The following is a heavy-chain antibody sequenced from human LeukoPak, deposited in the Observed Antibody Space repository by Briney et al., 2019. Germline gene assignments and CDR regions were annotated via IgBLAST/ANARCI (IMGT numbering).Heavy chain of an antibody. V-gene: IGHV3-7*03. J-gene: IGHJ4*02. CDR3: TTGNIVVVVAATYQFDY. D-gene: IGHD2-15*01. Sequence: GGSLRLSCAASGFTFSNFWMGWVRQAPGKGLEWVANIKQDGSEKYYVDSVKGRFTISRDNAKNSLYLQMNSLKTEDTAVYYCTTGNIVVVVAATYQFDYWGQGTLVTVSS. CDR1: GFTFSNFW. CDR2: IKQDGSEK.